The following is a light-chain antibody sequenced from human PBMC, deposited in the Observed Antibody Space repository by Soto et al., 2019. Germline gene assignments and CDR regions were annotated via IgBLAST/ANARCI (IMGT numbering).Light chain of an antibody. V-gene: IGKV3-20*01. CDR1: QSVSSSY. J-gene: IGKJ1*01. CDR2: GAS. CDR3: QQYGSSLWT. Sequence: EIVLTQSRRTLSLSPGERATLSCRSSQSVSSSYLAWYQQKPGQAPRLLIYGASSRATGIPDRFSGSGSGTDFTLTISRLEPEDFAVYYCQQYGSSLWTFGQGTKVEIK.